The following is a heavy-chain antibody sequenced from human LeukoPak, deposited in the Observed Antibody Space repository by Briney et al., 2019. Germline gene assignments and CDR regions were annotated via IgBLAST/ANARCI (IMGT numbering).Heavy chain of an antibody. CDR2: INSDGSST. CDR1: GFTFSSYG. J-gene: IGHJ6*02. Sequence: PGESPRLSCAASGFTFSSYGMSWVRQAPGKGLEWVSRINSDGSSTSYADSVKGRFTISRDNAKNTLYLQMNSLRAEDTAVYYCARAFYYGMDVWGQGTTVTVSS. V-gene: IGHV3-74*01. CDR3: ARAFYYGMDV.